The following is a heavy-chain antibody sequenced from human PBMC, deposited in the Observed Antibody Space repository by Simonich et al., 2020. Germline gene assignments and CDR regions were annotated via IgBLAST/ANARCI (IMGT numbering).Heavy chain of an antibody. D-gene: IGHD3-22*01. V-gene: IGHV3-23*01. Sequence: GGGLVQPGGSLRLSCAASGFTFSSYAMSWVRQAPGKGLEWVSAISGSGGSTYYADSVKGRFTISRDNSKNTLYLQMNSLRAEETALYYCAKDLGERITMIVVVIDAFDIWGQGTMVTVSS. CDR2: ISGSGGST. CDR1: GFTFSSYA. CDR3: AKDLGERITMIVVVIDAFDI. J-gene: IGHJ3*02.